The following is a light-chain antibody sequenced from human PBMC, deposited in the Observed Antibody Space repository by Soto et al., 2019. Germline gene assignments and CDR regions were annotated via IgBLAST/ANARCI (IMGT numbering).Light chain of an antibody. CDR2: YAS. V-gene: IGKV3-15*01. CDR1: QHISTN. CDR3: HQYDNSPWT. Sequence: EIAVTQSPATLSLSPGMRATLSCRASQHISTNLAWYQQKPGQAPRLLIYYASTRATGIPDRFSGSGSGTDFTLTISRLDPEDFAVYYCHQYDNSPWTFGQGTKVDIK. J-gene: IGKJ1*01.